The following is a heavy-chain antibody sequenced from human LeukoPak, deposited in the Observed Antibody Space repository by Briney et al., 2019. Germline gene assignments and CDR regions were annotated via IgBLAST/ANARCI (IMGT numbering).Heavy chain of an antibody. V-gene: IGHV4-59*08. Sequence: SETLSLTCTVSGGSISSYYWSWIRQPPGKGLEWIGYIYYSGSTNYNPSLKSRVTISVDTSKNQFSLKLSSVTAADTAVYYCARRGAAAGTGYNWFDPWGQGTLVTVSS. CDR3: ARRGAAAGTGYNWFDP. D-gene: IGHD6-13*01. J-gene: IGHJ5*02. CDR2: IYYSGST. CDR1: GGSISSYY.